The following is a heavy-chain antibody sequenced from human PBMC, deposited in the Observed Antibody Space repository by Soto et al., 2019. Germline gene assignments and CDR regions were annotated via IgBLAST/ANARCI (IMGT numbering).Heavy chain of an antibody. D-gene: IGHD2-2*01. CDR3: ARTVIPASPYYYYYMDV. V-gene: IGHV1-18*01. CDR1: GYTFTTYG. CDR2: FSAYNGNT. Sequence: QIQLVQSGAEVKKPGASVKVSCKASGYTFTTYGLSWVRQAPGQGLEWMGWFSAYNGNTNYAQKLQGRVMMTADTATRTAFMELRSLGSDDTAVYYCARTVIPASPYYYYYMDVWGKGTTVTVSS. J-gene: IGHJ6*03.